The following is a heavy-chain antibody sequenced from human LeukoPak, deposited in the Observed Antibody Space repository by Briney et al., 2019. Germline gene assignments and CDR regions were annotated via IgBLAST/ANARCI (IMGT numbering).Heavy chain of an antibody. D-gene: IGHD2-15*01. CDR2: INPNSGGT. V-gene: IGHV1-2*02. CDR1: GYTFTGYF. CDR3: ARDPVGYCSGGSCLSPFDY. Sequence: VASVKVSCKASGYTFTGYFMHWVRQAPGQGLEWMGWINPNSGGTNYAQKFQGRVTMTRDTSISTAYMELSRLRSDDTAVYYCARDPVGYCSGGSCLSPFDYWGQGTLVTVSS. J-gene: IGHJ4*02.